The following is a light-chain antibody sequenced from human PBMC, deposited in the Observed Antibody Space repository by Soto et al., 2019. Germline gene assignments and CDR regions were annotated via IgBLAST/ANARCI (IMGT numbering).Light chain of an antibody. V-gene: IGKV3-20*01. CDR2: GVS. J-gene: IGKJ1*01. CDR1: QSVDSTF. Sequence: EIVLTQSPGSLSLSPGERATLSCRASQSVDSTFFAWYQKKPGQAPRLLMYGVSKRATGIPDRFSGSGSGTDFALTISRMEPEDLAVDYRQQYMCSVTFGQGTRVELK. CDR3: QQYMCSVT.